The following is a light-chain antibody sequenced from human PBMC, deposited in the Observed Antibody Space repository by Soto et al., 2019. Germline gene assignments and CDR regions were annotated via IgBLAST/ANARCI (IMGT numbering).Light chain of an antibody. CDR1: QTVSSK. V-gene: IGKV3-11*01. Sequence: EIVLTQSPATLSSSPGERAPLSCRASQTVSSKLAWYQHKPGQAPRLLIYDTSNRATGIPARFSGSGSGTDFTHTISSLEPEDFAVYYCHQRKSWPRTFGQGTKVDIK. CDR3: HQRKSWPRT. CDR2: DTS. J-gene: IGKJ1*01.